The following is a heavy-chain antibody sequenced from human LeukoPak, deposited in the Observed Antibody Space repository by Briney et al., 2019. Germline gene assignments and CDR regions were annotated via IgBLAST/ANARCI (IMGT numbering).Heavy chain of an antibody. CDR2: IYHSGST. J-gene: IGHJ4*02. Sequence: SETLSLTCAVSGGSISSGGYSWSWIRQPPGKGLEWIGYIYHSGSTYYNPSLKSRVTILVDRSKNQFSLKLSSVTAADTAVYYCARGYSSSRTFDYWGQGTLVTVSS. D-gene: IGHD6-6*01. V-gene: IGHV4-30-2*01. CDR1: GGSISSGGYS. CDR3: ARGYSSSRTFDY.